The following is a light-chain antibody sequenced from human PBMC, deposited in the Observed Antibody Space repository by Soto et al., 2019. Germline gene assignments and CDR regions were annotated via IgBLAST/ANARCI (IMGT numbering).Light chain of an antibody. CDR3: SSFAGNNKLV. CDR1: SSDVGGYNY. CDR2: EVS. V-gene: IGLV2-8*01. Sequence: QSALIQPPSASGSPGQSVTISCTGTSSDVGGYNYVSWYQQHPGKAPKLMISEVSKRPSGVPDRFSGSKSGNTASLTVSGLQAEDEADYYCSSFAGNNKLVFGGGTKLTVL. J-gene: IGLJ2*01.